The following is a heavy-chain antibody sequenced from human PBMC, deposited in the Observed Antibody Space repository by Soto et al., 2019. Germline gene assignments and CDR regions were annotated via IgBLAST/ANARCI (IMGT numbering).Heavy chain of an antibody. Sequence: EVQLVESGGGLVKPGGSLRLSCAASGFTFSSYSMNWVRQAPGKGLEWVSSISSSSSYIYYADSVKGRFTISRDNAKNSLYLQMNSLRAEDTAVYYCARDRGGSYSKQFDYWGQGTLVTVSS. V-gene: IGHV3-21*01. CDR1: GFTFSSYS. CDR3: ARDRGGSYSKQFDY. D-gene: IGHD1-26*01. CDR2: ISSSSSYI. J-gene: IGHJ4*02.